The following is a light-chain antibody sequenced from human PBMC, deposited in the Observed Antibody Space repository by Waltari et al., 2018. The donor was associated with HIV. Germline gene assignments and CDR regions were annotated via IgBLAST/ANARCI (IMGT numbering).Light chain of an antibody. V-gene: IGKV3-20*01. J-gene: IGKJ2*01. CDR3: QHFDTSLPKYT. Sequence: EFVLTQSPGTLSLSPGERATLSCRASQSVSSSYLAWYQQRPGQAPRLPIYGAPSRAAGIPDRFTGSGSGTDFTLTISRLEPEDFAVYYCQHFDTSLPKYTFGQGTKLEIK. CDR2: GAP. CDR1: QSVSSSY.